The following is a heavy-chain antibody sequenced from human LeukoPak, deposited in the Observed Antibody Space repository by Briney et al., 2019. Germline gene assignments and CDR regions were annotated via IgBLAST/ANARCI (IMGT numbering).Heavy chain of an antibody. CDR2: IRNKANRYTT. J-gene: IGHJ2*01. D-gene: IGHD3-9*01. CDR1: GFIFSDHY. Sequence: GGSLRLSCAPSGFIFSDHYIDWVRQAPGKGLEWVGRIRNKANRYTTEYAASVKGRFIISRDHLKKSLYLQMTSLKTEDTAVYYCARGYGIPRAFNFDLWGRGTLVTVSS. V-gene: IGHV3-72*01. CDR3: ARGYGIPRAFNFDL.